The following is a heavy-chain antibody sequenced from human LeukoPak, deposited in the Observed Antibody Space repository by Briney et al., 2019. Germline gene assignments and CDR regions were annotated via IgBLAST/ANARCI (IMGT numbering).Heavy chain of an antibody. V-gene: IGHV3-30*04. D-gene: IGHD4-23*01. CDR3: ARSSPLEFTDHGGHTDY. CDR1: GFTFSSYA. Sequence: GGSLRLSCAASGFTFSSYAMHWVRQAPGKGLEWVAVISYDGSNKYYADSVKGRFTISRDNSKNTLYLQMNSLRAEDTAVYYCARSSPLEFTDHGGHTDYWGQGTLVTVSS. CDR2: ISYDGSNK. J-gene: IGHJ4*02.